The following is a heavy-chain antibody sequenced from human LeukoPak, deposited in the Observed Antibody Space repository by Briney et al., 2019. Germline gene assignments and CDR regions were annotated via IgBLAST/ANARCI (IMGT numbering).Heavy chain of an antibody. CDR3: ASSTPSRAFDI. J-gene: IGHJ3*02. D-gene: IGHD2-2*01. CDR1: GGSISSGDYY. Sequence: SETLSLTCTVSGGSISSGDYYWSWIRQPPGKGLEWIGYIYYSGSTYYNPSLKSRVTISVDTSKNQFSLKLSAVTAADTAVYYCASSTPSRAFDIWGQGTMVTVSS. CDR2: IYYSGST. V-gene: IGHV4-30-4*08.